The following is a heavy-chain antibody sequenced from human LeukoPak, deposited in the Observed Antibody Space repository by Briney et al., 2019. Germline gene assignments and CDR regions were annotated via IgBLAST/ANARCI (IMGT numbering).Heavy chain of an antibody. V-gene: IGHV3-48*01. CDR2: INGGGSPI. D-gene: IGHD6-13*01. J-gene: IGHJ4*02. CDR1: GFIFSRDS. Sequence: PGGSLRLSCAASGFIFSRDSMNWVRQAPGKGLEWVAYINGGGSPIYYADSVRGRFTISRDNSKNTLYLQMNSLRAEDTAVYYCAKGLRYSSSWYFDYWGQGTLVTVSS. CDR3: AKGLRYSSSWYFDY.